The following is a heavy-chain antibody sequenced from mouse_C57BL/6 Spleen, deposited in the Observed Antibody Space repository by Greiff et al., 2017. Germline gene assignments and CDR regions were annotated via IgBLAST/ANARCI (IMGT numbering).Heavy chain of an antibody. J-gene: IGHJ3*01. Sequence: EVQRVESGGGLVKPGGSLNLSCAASGFTFSDYGMHWVRQAPEKGLEWVAYISSGRSTIYNAATVKGRYNISRDNAMKTMFLQMAGLGSEDTAMYYCAKGLVAYWGQGTLVTVSA. CDR1: GFTFSDYG. V-gene: IGHV5-17*01. D-gene: IGHD3-1*01. CDR2: ISSGRSTI. CDR3: AKGLVAY.